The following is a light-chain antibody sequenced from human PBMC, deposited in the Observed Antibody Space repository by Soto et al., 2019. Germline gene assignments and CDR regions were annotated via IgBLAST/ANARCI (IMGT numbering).Light chain of an antibody. CDR1: QSVSSY. V-gene: IGKV3-11*01. CDR3: QXXSXWPPT. CDR2: DAS. Sequence: EIVLTQSPATLSLSPGERATLSCRASQSVSSYLAWYQQKPGQAPRLLIYDASNRATGIPARFSGSGSGTDFTLTXSXLXPEXXXXXXXQXXSXWPPTFGQGTKLEIK. J-gene: IGKJ2*01.